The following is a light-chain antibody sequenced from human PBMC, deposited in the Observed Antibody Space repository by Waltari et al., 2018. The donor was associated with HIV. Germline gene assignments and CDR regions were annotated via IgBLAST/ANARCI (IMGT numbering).Light chain of an antibody. CDR2: EVS. CDR3: SSYTSSATLV. Sequence: QSALTQPASVSGSPGQSITISCTGTSNDVGGYNYVSWYQHTPGKAPKLMIYEVSDRPSGVSSRFSGSKSGNTASLTISGLQAEDEADYYCSSYTSSATLVFGGGTKLTV. J-gene: IGLJ2*01. V-gene: IGLV2-14*01. CDR1: SNDVGGYNY.